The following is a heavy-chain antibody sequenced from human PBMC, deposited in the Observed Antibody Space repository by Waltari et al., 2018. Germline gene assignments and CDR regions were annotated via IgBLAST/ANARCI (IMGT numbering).Heavy chain of an antibody. V-gene: IGHV3-74*01. J-gene: IGHJ4*02. CDR3: TMNPGY. CDR1: ELTFSTHW. Sequence: EVQLVESGGGLVQPGGSLRLSCAASELTFSTHWLDWVRQAPGKGLVWVSRMKTDGTSISYADSVRGRFIISRDSAKNMYYLQMSSLRVEDTAVYYCTMNPGYWGQGTAVTVSS. CDR2: MKTDGTSI.